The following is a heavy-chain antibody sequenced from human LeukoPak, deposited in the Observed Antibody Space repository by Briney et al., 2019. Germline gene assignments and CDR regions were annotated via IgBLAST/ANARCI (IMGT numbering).Heavy chain of an antibody. V-gene: IGHV1-69*01. J-gene: IGHJ4*02. CDR1: GGTFNSYA. CDR3: ARSNYYDSSGYHRGGFDY. Sequence: ASVKVSCKASGGTFNSYAISWVRQAPGQGLEWMGGIIPIFGTANYAQKFQGRVTITADESTSTAYMELSSLRSEDTAVYYCARSNYYDSSGYHRGGFDYWGQGTLVTVSS. D-gene: IGHD3-22*01. CDR2: IIPIFGTA.